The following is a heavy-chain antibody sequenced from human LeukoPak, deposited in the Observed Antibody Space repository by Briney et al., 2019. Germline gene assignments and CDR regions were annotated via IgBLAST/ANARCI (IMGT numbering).Heavy chain of an antibody. CDR1: GSTFSSYG. CDR2: IRYDGSNK. CDR3: AKDRGGSGWYKGGFDY. Sequence: PGGSLRLSCAASGSTFSSYGMHWVRQAPGKGLEWVAFIRYDGSNKYYADSVKGRFTISRDNSKNTLYLQMNSLRAEDTAVYYCAKDRGGSGWYKGGFDYWGQGTLVTVSS. D-gene: IGHD6-19*01. V-gene: IGHV3-30*02. J-gene: IGHJ4*02.